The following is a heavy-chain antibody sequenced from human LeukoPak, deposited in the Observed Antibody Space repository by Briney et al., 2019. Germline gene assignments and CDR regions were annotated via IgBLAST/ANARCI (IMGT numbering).Heavy chain of an antibody. D-gene: IGHD4-11*01. Sequence: SVKVSCKASGGTFSSYAISWVRQAPGQGLEWMGGITPIFGTANYAQKFQGRVTITTDESTSTAYMELSSLRSEDTAVYYCARDNSSNYGYMDVWGKGTTVTVSS. CDR3: ARDNSSNYGYMDV. V-gene: IGHV1-69*05. J-gene: IGHJ6*03. CDR2: ITPIFGTA. CDR1: GGTFSSYA.